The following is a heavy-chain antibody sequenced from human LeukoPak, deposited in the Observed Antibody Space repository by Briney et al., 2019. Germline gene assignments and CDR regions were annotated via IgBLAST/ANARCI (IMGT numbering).Heavy chain of an antibody. CDR1: GGTFSSYA. J-gene: IGHJ4*02. V-gene: IGHV1-69*06. CDR3: ARDLSGYSYGSDY. Sequence: SVKVSCKASGGTFSSYAISWVRQAPGQGLEWMGGIIPIFGTANYAQKFQGRVTITADKSTSTAYMELSSLRSEDTAVYYCARDLSGYSYGSDYWGQGTLVTVSS. CDR2: IIPIFGTA. D-gene: IGHD5-18*01.